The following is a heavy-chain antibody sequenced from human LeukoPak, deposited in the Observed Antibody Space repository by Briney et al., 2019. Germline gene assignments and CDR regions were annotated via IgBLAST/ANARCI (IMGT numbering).Heavy chain of an antibody. V-gene: IGHV3-30*18. CDR3: AKEGLGSSWYPNYFDY. D-gene: IGHD6-13*01. CDR2: ISYDGSNK. Sequence: GGSLRLSCAASGFTLSAYAMHWVRQAPGKGLEWVALISYDGSNKYYADFVKGRFTISRDSSKNTLYLQVNSLRAEDTAVYYCAKEGLGSSWYPNYFDYWGQGTLVTVST. CDR1: GFTLSAYA. J-gene: IGHJ4*02.